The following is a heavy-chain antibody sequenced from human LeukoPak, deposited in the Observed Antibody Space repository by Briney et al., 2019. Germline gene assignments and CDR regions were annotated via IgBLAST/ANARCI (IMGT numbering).Heavy chain of an antibody. J-gene: IGHJ5*02. Sequence: ASVEVSCKASGGTFSSYAISWVRQAPGQGLEWMGRIIPILGIANYAQKFQGRVTITADKSTSTAYMELSSLRSEDTAVYYCARGPYCSGGSCYLGHNWFDPWGQGTLVTVSS. CDR1: GGTFSSYA. V-gene: IGHV1-69*04. CDR3: ARGPYCSGGSCYLGHNWFDP. CDR2: IIPILGIA. D-gene: IGHD2-15*01.